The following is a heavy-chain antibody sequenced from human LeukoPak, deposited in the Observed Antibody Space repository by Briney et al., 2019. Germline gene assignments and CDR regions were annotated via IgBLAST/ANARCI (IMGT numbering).Heavy chain of an antibody. V-gene: IGHV1-2*02. D-gene: IGHD6-19*01. CDR1: GYTFTGYY. CDR3: ARLRPPSGWDYYYYGMDV. J-gene: IGHJ6*02. CDR2: INPNSGGT. Sequence: ASVKVSCKASGYTFTGYYTHWVRQAPGQGLEWMGWINPNSGGTNYAQKFQGRVTMTRDTSISTAYMELSRLRSDDTAVYYCARLRPPSGWDYYYYGMDVWGQGTTVTVSS.